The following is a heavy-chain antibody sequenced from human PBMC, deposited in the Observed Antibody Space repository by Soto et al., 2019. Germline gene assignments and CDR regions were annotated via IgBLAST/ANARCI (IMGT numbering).Heavy chain of an antibody. Sequence: PGGSLRLSCAASGFTFSSYAMSWVRQAPGKGLEWVSAISGSGDTTYYADSMKGRVAISRDNSKSTLYLQMSSLRGEDTAVYYCAKGYHYGGSPYSTFDSWGQGTLVTVSS. D-gene: IGHD3-22*01. CDR2: ISGSGDTT. J-gene: IGHJ4*02. CDR3: AKGYHYGGSPYSTFDS. CDR1: GFTFSSYA. V-gene: IGHV3-23*01.